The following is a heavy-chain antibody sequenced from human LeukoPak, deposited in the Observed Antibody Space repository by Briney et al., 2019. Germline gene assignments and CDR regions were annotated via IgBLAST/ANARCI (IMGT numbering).Heavy chain of an antibody. Sequence: GGSPRLSCAASGFTFSSYSMSWVRQAPGKGLEWVSGISGSGGSTDYADSVKGRFTISRDNSKNTLYLQMNGLRVEDTAVYYCAKDPGYQVVYCFDYWGQGTLVTVSS. V-gene: IGHV3-23*01. D-gene: IGHD2-2*01. CDR2: ISGSGGST. CDR3: AKDPGYQVVYCFDY. CDR1: GFTFSSYS. J-gene: IGHJ4*02.